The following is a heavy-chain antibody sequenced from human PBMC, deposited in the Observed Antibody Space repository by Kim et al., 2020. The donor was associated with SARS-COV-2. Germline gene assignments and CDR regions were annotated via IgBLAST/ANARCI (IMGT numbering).Heavy chain of an antibody. J-gene: IGHJ4*01. CDR3: ARDSREYCSSTSCKIFRGFGS. V-gene: IGHV4-59*13. D-gene: IGHD2-2*01. CDR2: IYYSGST. CDR1: GGSISSYY. Sequence: SETLSLTCTVSGGSISSYYWSWIRQPPGKGLEWIGYIYYSGSTNYNPSLKSRVTISVDTSKNQFSLKLSSVTAADTAVYYCARDSREYCSSTSCKIFRGFGSWGPGTLGTLPS.